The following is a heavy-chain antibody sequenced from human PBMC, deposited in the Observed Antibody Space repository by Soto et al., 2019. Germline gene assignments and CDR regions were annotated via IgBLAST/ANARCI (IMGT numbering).Heavy chain of an antibody. CDR3: ARGRFNYDFWSGTGLGYYYYGMDV. J-gene: IGHJ6*02. V-gene: IGHV4-4*07. D-gene: IGHD3-3*01. CDR2: IYSSGST. CDR1: GGAISGYY. Sequence: PSETLSLTCTVTGGAISGYYWTWIRQSDGEGLEWIGRIYSSGSTNYNPSLKSRVTISVDTSKNQFSLKLSSVTAADTAVYYCARGRFNYDFWSGTGLGYYYYGMDVWGQGTTVTVSS.